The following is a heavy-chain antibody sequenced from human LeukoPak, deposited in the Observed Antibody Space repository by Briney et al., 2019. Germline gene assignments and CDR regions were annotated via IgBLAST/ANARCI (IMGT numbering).Heavy chain of an antibody. Sequence: GASVKVSCKASGYTFTSYGISWVRQAPGQGLEWMGWISAYNGNTNYAQKLQGRVTMTTDTSTSTAYMELSSLRSEDTAVYYCATESNYYDSSGYYREGYFFDYWGQGTLVTVSS. CDR1: GYTFTSYG. J-gene: IGHJ4*02. D-gene: IGHD3-22*01. V-gene: IGHV1-18*01. CDR2: ISAYNGNT. CDR3: ATESNYYDSSGYYREGYFFDY.